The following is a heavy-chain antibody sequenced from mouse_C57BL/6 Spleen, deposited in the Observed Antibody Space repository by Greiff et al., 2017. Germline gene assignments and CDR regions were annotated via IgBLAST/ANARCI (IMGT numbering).Heavy chain of an antibody. Sequence: EVQLQESGGDLVKPGGSLKLSCAASGFTFSSYGMSWVRQTPDKRLEWVATISSGGSYTYYPDSVKGRFTISRDNAKNTLYLQMSSLKSEDTAMYYCARHEVYYDYVYFDYWGQGTTLTVSS. CDR2: ISSGGSYT. V-gene: IGHV5-6*01. J-gene: IGHJ2*01. CDR3: ARHEVYYDYVYFDY. CDR1: GFTFSSYG. D-gene: IGHD2-4*01.